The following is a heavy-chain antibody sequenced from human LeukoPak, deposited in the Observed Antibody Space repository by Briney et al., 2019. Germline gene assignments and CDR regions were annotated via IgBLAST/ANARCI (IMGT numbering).Heavy chain of an antibody. J-gene: IGHJ5*02. V-gene: IGHV3-21*01. D-gene: IGHD2-15*01. CDR2: ISSSSSYI. Sequence: PGGSLRLSCAASEFTFSSYSMNWVRQAPGKGLEWVSSISSSSSYIYYADSVKGRFTISRDNAKNSLYLQMNSLRAEDTAVYYCVVVVVAAINWFDPWGQGTLVTVSS. CDR3: VVVVVAAINWFDP. CDR1: EFTFSSYS.